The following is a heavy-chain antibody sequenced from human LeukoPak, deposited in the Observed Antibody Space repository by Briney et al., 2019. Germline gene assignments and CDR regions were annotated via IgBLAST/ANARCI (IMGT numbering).Heavy chain of an antibody. Sequence: PGGSLRLSCAASGFTFNSYVMHWVRQAPGKGLEWVAVIWYDGSNKYYADSVKGRCTVSRDNSKNTLYLQMNSLRAEDTAVYYCAKDIFDCSGGSCYYLDYWGQGTLVTVSS. CDR2: IWYDGSNK. CDR3: AKDIFDCSGGSCYYLDY. D-gene: IGHD2-15*01. J-gene: IGHJ4*02. CDR1: GFTFNSYV. V-gene: IGHV3-33*06.